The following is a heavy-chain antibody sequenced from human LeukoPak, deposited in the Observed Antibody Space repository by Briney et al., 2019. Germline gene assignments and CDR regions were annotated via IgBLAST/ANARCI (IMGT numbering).Heavy chain of an antibody. CDR2: ISGSGGST. J-gene: IGHJ4*02. CDR1: GFTFSSYA. CDR3: AKRGYYDSSGYSVDY. Sequence: GGSLRLSCAASGFTFSSYAMSWVRQAPGKGLEWVSAISGSGGSTYYADSVKGRFTISRDNSKNALYLQMNSLRAEDTAVYYCAKRGYYDSSGYSVDYWGQGTLVTVSS. V-gene: IGHV3-23*01. D-gene: IGHD3-22*01.